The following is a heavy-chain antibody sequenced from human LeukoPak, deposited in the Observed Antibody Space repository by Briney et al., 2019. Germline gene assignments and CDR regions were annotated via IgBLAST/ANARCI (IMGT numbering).Heavy chain of an antibody. CDR3: ARDAGYCSGGSCYSYFDY. Sequence: ASVKVSCKASGYTFTGYYMHWVRQAPGQGLEWMGWINPNSGGTNYAQKFQGRVTMTRDTSISIAYMELSRLRSDDTAVYYCARDAGYCSGGSCYSYFDYWGQGTLVTVSP. D-gene: IGHD2-15*01. V-gene: IGHV1-2*02. CDR1: GYTFTGYY. J-gene: IGHJ4*02. CDR2: INPNSGGT.